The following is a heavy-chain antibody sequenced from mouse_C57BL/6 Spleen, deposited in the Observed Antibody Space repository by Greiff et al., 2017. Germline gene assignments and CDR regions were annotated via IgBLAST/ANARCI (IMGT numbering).Heavy chain of an antibody. CDR1: GYTFTSYW. CDR2: IYPSDSYT. CDR3: ARKGLRTTVYYAMDY. V-gene: IGHV1-69*01. J-gene: IGHJ4*01. Sequence: VQLQQPGAELVMPGASVKLSCKASGYTFTSYWMHWVKQRPGQGLEWIGEIYPSDSYTNYNQKFKGKATLTVDKSSSTAYMQLSSLTSEDSAVYYCARKGLRTTVYYAMDYWGQGTSVTVSS. D-gene: IGHD1-1*01.